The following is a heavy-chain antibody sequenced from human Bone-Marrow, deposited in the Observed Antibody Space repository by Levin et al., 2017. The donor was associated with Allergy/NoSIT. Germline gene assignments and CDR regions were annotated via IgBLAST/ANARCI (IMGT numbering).Heavy chain of an antibody. J-gene: IGHJ4*02. CDR3: VRDNYGVDY. CDR2: ITSDGSDT. V-gene: IGHV3-74*01. Sequence: GGSLRLSCAASGFTFSNYWMQWVRQAPGKGLLWVSHITSDGSDTTYADSVRGRFTISRDNAKNTLYLQMNSLRVDDTAMYYCVRDNYGVDYWGQGTLVPVSS. CDR1: GFTFSNYW. D-gene: IGHD4-11*01.